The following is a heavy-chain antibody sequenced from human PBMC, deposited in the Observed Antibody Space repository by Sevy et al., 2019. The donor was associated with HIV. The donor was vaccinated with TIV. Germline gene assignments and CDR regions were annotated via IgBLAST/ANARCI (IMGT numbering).Heavy chain of an antibody. CDR2: IYRSGST. V-gene: IGHV4-4*02. J-gene: IGHJ3*02. D-gene: IGHD2-15*01. CDR3: ARYRSGGSCYSEGSHAFDI. Sequence: SETLSLTCAVSGGSISSSNWWSWVRQPPGKGLEWIGEIYRSGSTNYNPSLKSRVTISVDKSKNQFSLKLSSVTAADTAVYYCARYRSGGSCYSEGSHAFDIWGQGTMVTVSS. CDR1: GGSISSSNW.